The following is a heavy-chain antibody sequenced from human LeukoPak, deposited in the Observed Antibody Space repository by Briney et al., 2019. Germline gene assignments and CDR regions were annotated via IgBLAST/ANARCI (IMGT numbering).Heavy chain of an antibody. D-gene: IGHD3-22*01. CDR2: IYYSGST. CDR1: GGSISGSSYY. Sequence: RPSETLSLTCTVSGGSISGSSYYWGWIRQPPGKGLEWIGSIYYSGSTYYNPSLKSRVTISVDTSKNQFSLKLSSVTAADTAVYYCARDSSGYDAFDIWGQGTMVTVSS. J-gene: IGHJ3*02. V-gene: IGHV4-39*07. CDR3: ARDSSGYDAFDI.